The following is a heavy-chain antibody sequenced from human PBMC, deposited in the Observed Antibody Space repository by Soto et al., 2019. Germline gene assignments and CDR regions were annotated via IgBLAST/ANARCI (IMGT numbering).Heavy chain of an antibody. V-gene: IGHV3-48*02. CDR1: GFTLSSYN. Sequence: EVQLVESGGGLVQPGGSLRLSCAASGFTLSSYNMNWVRQAPGKGLEWVSYLSGSSDTIYYADSVKGRFTISRDKAKNSLYLQMDSLRDEATAVYYCARDHGGSTWFVGIYYYFGVDVWGQGTTVTVSS. CDR2: LSGSSDTI. CDR3: ARDHGGSTWFVGIYYYFGVDV. J-gene: IGHJ6*02. D-gene: IGHD6-13*01.